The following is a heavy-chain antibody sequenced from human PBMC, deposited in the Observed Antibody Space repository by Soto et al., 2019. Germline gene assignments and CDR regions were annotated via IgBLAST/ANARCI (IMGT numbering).Heavy chain of an antibody. CDR2: IWFYGMKR. Sequence: QLWESGGGVVQPGGSLRLSCSATPSAFTFSDHGMHWVRQTPGKGLEGLAGIWFYGMKRSYADSVKGQFTVYWDNSETTLKLQLNSLCDDGTRGSCCASSVRGIFASMVRTIYSALDGWGQG. J-gene: IGHJ6*02. D-gene: IGHD5-18*01. V-gene: IGHV3-33*01. CDR3: ASSVRGIFASMVRTIYSALDG. CDR1: AFTFSDHG.